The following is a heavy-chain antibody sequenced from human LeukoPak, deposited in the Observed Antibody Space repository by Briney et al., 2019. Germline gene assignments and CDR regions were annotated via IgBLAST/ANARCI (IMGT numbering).Heavy chain of an antibody. J-gene: IGHJ4*02. V-gene: IGHV4-59*01. CDR2: IYYSGST. CDR1: DGSISSYY. Sequence: SETLSLTCTVSDGSISSYYWSWIRQPPGKGLEWIGCIYYSGSTNYNPSLKSRVTISVDTSKNQFSLKLSSVTAADTAVYYCARVFGSIVAFDYWGQGTLVTVSS. D-gene: IGHD3-22*01. CDR3: ARVFGSIVAFDY.